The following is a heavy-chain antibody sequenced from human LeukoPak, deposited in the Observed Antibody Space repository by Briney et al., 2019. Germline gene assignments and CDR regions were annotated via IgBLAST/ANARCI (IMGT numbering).Heavy chain of an antibody. Sequence: PGGSVRLSCAGSGFTFSSYWMSWVRQAPGKGLEWVANIKQDGSEKYYVDSVKGRFTISRDNAKNSLYLQMNSLRAEDTAVYYCAREGYSYGYDYWGQGTLVTVSS. V-gene: IGHV3-7*03. CDR2: IKQDGSEK. D-gene: IGHD5-18*01. CDR3: AREGYSYGYDY. J-gene: IGHJ4*02. CDR1: GFTFSSYW.